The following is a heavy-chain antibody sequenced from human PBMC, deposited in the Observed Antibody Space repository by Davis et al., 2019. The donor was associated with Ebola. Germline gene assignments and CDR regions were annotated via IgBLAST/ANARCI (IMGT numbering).Heavy chain of an antibody. CDR2: ISADNGNT. D-gene: IGHD1-26*01. CDR1: GYSFKNYA. V-gene: IGHV1-18*01. CDR3: ARTSIVGTTTTASDI. Sequence: ASVKVSCKASGYSFKNYAISWVRQAPGQGLEWMGWISADNGNTNYAQNLQVRVTMTTDTSTSTAYMELRSLRSDDTAVYFCARTSIVGTTTTASDIWGQGTKVTVSS. J-gene: IGHJ3*02.